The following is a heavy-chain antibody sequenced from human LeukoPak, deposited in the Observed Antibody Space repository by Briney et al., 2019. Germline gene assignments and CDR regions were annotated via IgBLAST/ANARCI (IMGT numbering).Heavy chain of an antibody. D-gene: IGHD3-10*01. CDR2: ISSSSSYI. Sequence: PGGSLRLSCAASGFTFSSYSMNWVRQAPGKGLEWVSSISSSSSYIYYADSVKGRLTISRDNGKNSLYLQMNSLRAEDTAVYYCARDGWSGLGSNQELDAFDISGQGTMVTVSS. CDR3: ARDGWSGLGSNQELDAFDI. V-gene: IGHV3-21*01. CDR1: GFTFSSYS. J-gene: IGHJ3*02.